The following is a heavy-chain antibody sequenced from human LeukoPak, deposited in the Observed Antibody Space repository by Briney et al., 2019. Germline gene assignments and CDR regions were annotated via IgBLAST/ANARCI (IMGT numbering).Heavy chain of an antibody. CDR2: IWNDGSNK. J-gene: IGHJ4*02. CDR1: GFTLSTYG. V-gene: IGHV3-33*06. Sequence: PGRSLRLSCAASGFTLSTYGMYWVRQAPGKGLEWVAVIWNDGSNKHYADSVKGRFTISRDNSKNTLDLQMNSLRAEGTAVYYCAKDLSSSWFEGLDNWGQGTLVTVSS. D-gene: IGHD6-13*01. CDR3: AKDLSSSWFEGLDN.